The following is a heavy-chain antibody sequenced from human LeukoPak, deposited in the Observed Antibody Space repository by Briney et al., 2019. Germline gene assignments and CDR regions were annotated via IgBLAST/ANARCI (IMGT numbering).Heavy chain of an antibody. J-gene: IGHJ4*02. CDR2: IYIDGSI. D-gene: IGHD2-21*01. CDR3: ARIRGDWYFDY. Sequence: PAGSLRLSCAASGFTVSSNYMGWVRQVPGEGLEWVSAIYIDGSIYYADSVKGRFTISRDNSKNTLYLQMNSLRAEDTAVYYCARIRGDWYFDYWGQGTLVTVSS. V-gene: IGHV3-53*01. CDR1: GFTVSSNY.